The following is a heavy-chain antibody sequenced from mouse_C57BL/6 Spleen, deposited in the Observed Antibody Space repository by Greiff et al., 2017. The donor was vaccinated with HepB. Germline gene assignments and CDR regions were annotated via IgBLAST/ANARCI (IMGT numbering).Heavy chain of an antibody. Sequence: EVQLQESGPGLVKPSQSLSLTCSVTGYSITSGYYWNWIRQFPGNKLEWMGYISYDGSNNYNPSLKNRISITRDTSKNQFFLKLNSVTTEDTATYYCARDRNYWYFDVWGTGTTVTVSS. V-gene: IGHV3-6*01. CDR2: ISYDGSN. CDR3: ARDRNYWYFDV. J-gene: IGHJ1*03. CDR1: GYSITSGYY.